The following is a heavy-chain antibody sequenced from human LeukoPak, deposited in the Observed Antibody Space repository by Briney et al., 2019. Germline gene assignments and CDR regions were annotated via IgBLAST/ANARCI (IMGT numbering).Heavy chain of an antibody. V-gene: IGHV4-4*07. J-gene: IGHJ6*03. CDR3: AGNWKPRPYYYYYMDV. D-gene: IGHD1-20*01. Sequence: SETLSLTCTVSGGSISSYYWSWIRQLPGKGLEWIGRIYTSGSTNYNPSLKSRVTISVDTSKNQFSLKLSSVTAADTAVYYCAGNWKPRPYYYYYMDVWGKGTTVTVSS. CDR1: GGSISSYY. CDR2: IYTSGST.